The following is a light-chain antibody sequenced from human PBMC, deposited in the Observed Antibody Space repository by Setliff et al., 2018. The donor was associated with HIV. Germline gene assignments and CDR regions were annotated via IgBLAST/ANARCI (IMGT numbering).Light chain of an antibody. V-gene: IGLV1-40*01. CDR3: QSYDSSLSGSYV. CDR2: GNS. Sequence: QSVLTQPPSVSGAPGQRVTISCTGSSSNIGAGYDVHWYQQLPGTAPKILIYGNSNRPSGVPDRFSGSKSGTSASLAITWLQAEDEADYYCQSYDSSLSGSYVFGTGTKVTVL. CDR1: SSNIGAGYD. J-gene: IGLJ1*01.